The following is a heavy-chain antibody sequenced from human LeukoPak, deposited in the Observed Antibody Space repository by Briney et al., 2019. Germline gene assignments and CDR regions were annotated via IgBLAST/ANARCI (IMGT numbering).Heavy chain of an antibody. CDR3: ATPGDTAMVRPLDY. D-gene: IGHD5-18*01. CDR2: FDPEDGET. CDR1: GYTLTELS. Sequence: ASVKVSCKVSGYTLTELSMHWVRQAPGKGLDWMGGFDPEDGETIYPQKFQGRVTMTEDTSTDTAYMELSSLRSEDTAVYYCATPGDTAMVRPLDYWGQGTLVTVSS. V-gene: IGHV1-24*01. J-gene: IGHJ4*02.